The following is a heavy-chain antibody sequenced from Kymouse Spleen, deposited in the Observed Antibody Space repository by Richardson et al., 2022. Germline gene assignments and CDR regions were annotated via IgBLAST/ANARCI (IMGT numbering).Heavy chain of an antibody. V-gene: IGHV1-18*01. CDR1: GYTFTSYG. J-gene: IGHJ6*02. Sequence: QVQLVQSGAEVKKPGASVKVSCKASGYTFTSYGISWVRQAPGQGLEWMGWISAYNGNTNYAQKLQGRVTMTTDTSTSTAYMELRSLRSDDTAVYYCAREYDFWSGYYYYYGMDVWGQGTTVTVSS. D-gene: IGHD3-3*01. CDR3: AREYDFWSGYYYYYGMDV. CDR2: ISAYNGNT.